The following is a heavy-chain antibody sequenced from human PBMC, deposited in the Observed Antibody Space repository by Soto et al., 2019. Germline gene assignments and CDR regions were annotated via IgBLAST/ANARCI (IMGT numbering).Heavy chain of an antibody. J-gene: IGHJ5*02. Sequence: SETLSLTCTVSGGSISSSSYYWGWIRQPPGKGLEWIGSIYFSGSIYYNPSLKSRLTISVDTSKNQFSLRLSSVTAADTAVYYCARSEGYSSSWKQRWFDPWGQGTLVTVSS. CDR1: GGSISSSSYY. CDR3: ARSEGYSSSWKQRWFDP. D-gene: IGHD6-13*01. V-gene: IGHV4-39*01. CDR2: IYFSGSI.